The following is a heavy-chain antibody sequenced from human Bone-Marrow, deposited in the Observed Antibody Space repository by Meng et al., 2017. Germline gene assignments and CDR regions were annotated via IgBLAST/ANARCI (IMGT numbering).Heavy chain of an antibody. J-gene: IGHJ5*02. V-gene: IGHV4-61*01. CDR1: GGSVSSGSCC. Sequence: SETLSLTCTVSGGSVSSGSCCWSWIRQPPGKGLEWIGEINHSGSTNYNPSLKSRVTISVDTSKNQFSLKLSSVTAADTAVYYCARGYYYDSSFDPWGQGTLVTVSS. CDR2: INHSGST. CDR3: ARGYYYDSSFDP. D-gene: IGHD3-22*01.